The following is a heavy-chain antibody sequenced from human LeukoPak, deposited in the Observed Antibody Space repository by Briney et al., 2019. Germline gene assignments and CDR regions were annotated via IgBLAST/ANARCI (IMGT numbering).Heavy chain of an antibody. D-gene: IGHD6-19*01. J-gene: IGHJ4*02. CDR2: ISNSGGST. V-gene: IGHV3-23*01. CDR3: ARGPSGYSSGPPYFDY. CDR1: GFTFSSYA. Sequence: SGGSLRLSCAASGFTFSSYAMSWVRQAPGKGLEWVSGISNSGGSTYYADSVKGRFTISRDNSKNTLYLQMNSLRAEDTAVYYCARGPSGYSSGPPYFDYWGQGTLVTVSS.